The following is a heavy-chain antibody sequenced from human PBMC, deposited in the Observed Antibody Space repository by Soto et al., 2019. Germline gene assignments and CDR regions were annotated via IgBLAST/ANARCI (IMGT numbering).Heavy chain of an antibody. J-gene: IGHJ4*02. D-gene: IGHD4-17*01. V-gene: IGHV1-18*01. CDR1: GYTFTSYG. Sequence: GASVKVSCKASGYTFTSYGISWVRQAPGQGLEWMGWISAYNGNTNYAQKLQGRVTMTTDTSTSTAYMELRSLRSDDTAVYYCARDWPNIVMTTVTTAFDYWGQGTLVTVSS. CDR2: ISAYNGNT. CDR3: ARDWPNIVMTTVTTAFDY.